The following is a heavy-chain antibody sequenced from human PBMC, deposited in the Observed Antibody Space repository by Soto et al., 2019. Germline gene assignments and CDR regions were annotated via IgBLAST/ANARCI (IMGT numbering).Heavy chain of an antibody. D-gene: IGHD3-10*01. V-gene: IGHV4-34*01. CDR1: GGSFSGYY. CDR3: PRYLRITQVRGVMYYYYGLDV. Sequence: SETLSLTCAVYGGSFSGYYWSWIRQPPGKGLEWIGEINHSGSTNYNPSLKSRVTRSVDTSKNQFSLKLSSVTAADTAVYYCPRYLRITQVRGVMYYYYGLDVRGQATTVTAAS. CDR2: INHSGST. J-gene: IGHJ6*02.